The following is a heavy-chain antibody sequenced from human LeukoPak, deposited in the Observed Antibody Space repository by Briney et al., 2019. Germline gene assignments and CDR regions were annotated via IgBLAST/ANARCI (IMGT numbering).Heavy chain of an antibody. D-gene: IGHD6-19*01. CDR2: ISSSGNTI. J-gene: IGHJ4*02. CDR3: ARSIAVAGNYYFDY. Sequence: GGSLRLSCAASGFTFSDCYMSWIRQAPGKGLEWVSYISSSGNTIYCADSVKGRFTISRDNAKNSLYLQMNSLRAEDTAVYYCARSIAVAGNYYFDYWGQGTLVTVSS. V-gene: IGHV3-11*04. CDR1: GFTFSDCY.